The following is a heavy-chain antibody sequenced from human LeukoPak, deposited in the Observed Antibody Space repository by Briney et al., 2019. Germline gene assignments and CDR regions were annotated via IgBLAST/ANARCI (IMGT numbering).Heavy chain of an antibody. J-gene: IGHJ6*03. CDR3: ARGPPGYSSSWGYYYMDV. V-gene: IGHV1-69*13. CDR1: GYTFTSYA. Sequence: SVKVSCKASGYTFTSYAMHWVRQAPGQGLEWMGGIIPIFGTANYAQKFQGRVTITADESTSTAYMELSSLRSEDTAVYYCARGPPGYSSSWGYYYMDVWGKGTTVTVSS. CDR2: IIPIFGTA. D-gene: IGHD6-13*01.